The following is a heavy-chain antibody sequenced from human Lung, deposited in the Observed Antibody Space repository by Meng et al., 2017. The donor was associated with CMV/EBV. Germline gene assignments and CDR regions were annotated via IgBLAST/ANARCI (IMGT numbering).Heavy chain of an antibody. Sequence: GEXXKISCAASGFTFGSYAMTWVRQAPGKGLQWVSSISGNGYSTYYADSVKGRFTISRDNSNNTLFLQMNSLRADDTAVYYCAKDRHTSSAPSYFDSWGQGALVTVSS. J-gene: IGHJ4*02. CDR3: AKDRHTSSAPSYFDS. CDR1: GFTFGSYA. CDR2: ISGNGYST. V-gene: IGHV3-23*01.